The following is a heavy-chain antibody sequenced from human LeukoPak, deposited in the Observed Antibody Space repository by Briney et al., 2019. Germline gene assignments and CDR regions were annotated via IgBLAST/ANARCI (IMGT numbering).Heavy chain of an antibody. CDR3: AKVAAAVADTRTDY. CDR2: ITGSGGNT. CDR1: GFTFSSYA. Sequence: PGGSQRLSCAASGFTFSSYAMSWVRQAPGKGLEWVSTITGSGGNTYYADSVKGRFTISRDNSKNTLYLQMDSLRAEDTAVYYCAKVAAAVADTRTDYWGQGTLVTVSS. J-gene: IGHJ4*02. D-gene: IGHD6-25*01. V-gene: IGHV3-23*01.